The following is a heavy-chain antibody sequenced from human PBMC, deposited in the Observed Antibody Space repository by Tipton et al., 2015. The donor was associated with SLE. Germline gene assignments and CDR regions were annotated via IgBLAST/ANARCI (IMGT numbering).Heavy chain of an antibody. V-gene: IGHV4-34*01. CDR2: IYYSGST. Sequence: TLSLTCAVNGGSLSGYAWSWIRQPPGKGLEWIGSIYYSGSTYYNPSLKSRVTISVDTSKNQFSLKLSSVTAADTAVYYCARRGVGAIDYWGQGTLVTVSS. CDR3: ARRGVGAIDY. CDR1: GGSLSGYA. J-gene: IGHJ4*02. D-gene: IGHD1-26*01.